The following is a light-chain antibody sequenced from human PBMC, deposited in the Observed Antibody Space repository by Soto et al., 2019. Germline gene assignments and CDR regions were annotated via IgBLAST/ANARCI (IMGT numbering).Light chain of an antibody. V-gene: IGKV1-5*03. J-gene: IGKJ4*01. CDR2: EAS. CDR3: QPYSTYPLT. Sequence: DIQMTQSPSTLSASVGDRVTITCRASQSISSWLAWYQQKPGKAPNLLIHEASTLGSGVPSRFFGSGSGTEFTLTISSLQPDDFATYYCQPYSTYPLTFGGGTKVDIK. CDR1: QSISSW.